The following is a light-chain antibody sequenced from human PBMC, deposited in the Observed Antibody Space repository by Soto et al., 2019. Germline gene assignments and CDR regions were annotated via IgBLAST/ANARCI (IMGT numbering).Light chain of an antibody. V-gene: IGLV1-44*01. J-gene: IGLJ1*01. Sequence: QSVLNQVHSVSGAPGQRGRISCSGGSSNIGSNSVHWYQQLPGSAPKLLIYNINERPSGVPDRFSGSKSGTSASLAISGLQSEDEADYYCAAYDDSLDGQVFGTGTKVTVL. CDR2: NIN. CDR3: AAYDDSLDGQV. CDR1: SSNIGSNS.